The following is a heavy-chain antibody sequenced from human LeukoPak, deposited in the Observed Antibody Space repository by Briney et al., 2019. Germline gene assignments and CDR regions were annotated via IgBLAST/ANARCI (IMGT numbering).Heavy chain of an antibody. J-gene: IGHJ4*02. CDR1: GGSISSYY. Sequence: SETLFLTCTVSGGSISSYYWSWIRQPPGKGLEWIGYIYYSGSTNYNPSLKSRVTISVDTSKNQFSLKLSSVTAADTAVYYCARDGEMATSPFGYWGQGTLVTVSS. CDR3: ARDGEMATSPFGY. D-gene: IGHD5-24*01. V-gene: IGHV4-59*01. CDR2: IYYSGST.